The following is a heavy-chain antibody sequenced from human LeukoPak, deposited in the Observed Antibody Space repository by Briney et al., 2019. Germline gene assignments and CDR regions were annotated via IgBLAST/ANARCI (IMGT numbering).Heavy chain of an antibody. Sequence: PGGSLRLSCAASGFTFSRYAMSWVRQAPGKGLEWVSTISDSGGNTYYADSVKGRFTISRDNSKNTLYLQMNSLRAEDTAVYYCARRGSSNWLFDYWGQGTLVTVSS. CDR3: ARRGSSNWLFDY. CDR1: GFTFSRYA. V-gene: IGHV3-23*01. J-gene: IGHJ4*02. CDR2: ISDSGGNT. D-gene: IGHD6-13*01.